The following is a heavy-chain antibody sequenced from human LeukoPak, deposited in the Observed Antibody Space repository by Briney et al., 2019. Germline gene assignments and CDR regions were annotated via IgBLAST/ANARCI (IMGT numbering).Heavy chain of an antibody. D-gene: IGHD6-13*01. CDR1: GYTFTSYG. CDR2: ISAYNGNT. V-gene: IGHV1-18*01. Sequence: GASVKVSCKASGYTFTSYGISWVRQAPGQGLEWMGWISAYNGNTNYAQKLQGRVTMTTDTSTSTAYMGLRSLRSDDTAVYYCARKSSSWSLYYYYGMDVWGQGTTVTVSS. J-gene: IGHJ6*02. CDR3: ARKSSSWSLYYYYGMDV.